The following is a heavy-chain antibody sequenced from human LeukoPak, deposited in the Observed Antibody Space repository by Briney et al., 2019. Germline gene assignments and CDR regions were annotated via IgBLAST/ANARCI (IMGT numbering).Heavy chain of an antibody. D-gene: IGHD1-1*01. CDR2: IYTSGST. CDR1: GGSISSGSYY. J-gene: IGHJ4*02. Sequence: PSQTLSLTCTVSGGSISSGSYYWSWIRQPAGKGLEWIGRIYTSGSTNYNPSLKSRVTISVDTSKNQFSLKLSSVTAADTAVYYCATVRPPTTIDYWGQGTLVTVSS. V-gene: IGHV4-61*02. CDR3: ATVRPPTTIDY.